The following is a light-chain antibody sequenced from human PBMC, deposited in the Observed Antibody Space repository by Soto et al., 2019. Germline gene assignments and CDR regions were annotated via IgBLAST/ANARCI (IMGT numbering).Light chain of an antibody. CDR3: QGHSTYPRT. CDR2: SAS. Sequence: AIQMTQSPFSLSASVGDSVTITCWASQWIRNDLGWYQVKPGKAPKLRIFSASTLQNGVPSRCTGSASGTEFTLPISSRQPEDFAIYYCQGHSTYPRTVGPGTKVDI. CDR1: QWIRND. V-gene: IGKV1-6*01. J-gene: IGKJ1*01.